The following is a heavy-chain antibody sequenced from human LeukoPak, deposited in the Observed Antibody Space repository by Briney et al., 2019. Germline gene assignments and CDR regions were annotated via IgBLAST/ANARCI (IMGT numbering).Heavy chain of an antibody. J-gene: IGHJ4*02. CDR3: ARRRSSSSWQFPFDY. Sequence: GESLKISCKGSGYSLTSYWISWVRQMSGKGLEWMGRIDPSDSYTNYSPSFQGHVTISADKSISTAYLQWSSLKASDTAMYYCARRRSSSSWQFPFDYWGQGTLVTVSS. CDR2: IDPSDSYT. CDR1: GYSLTSYW. V-gene: IGHV5-10-1*01. D-gene: IGHD6-13*01.